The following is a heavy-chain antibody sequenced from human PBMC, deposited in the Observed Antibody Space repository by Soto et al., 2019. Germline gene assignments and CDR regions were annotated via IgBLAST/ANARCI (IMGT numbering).Heavy chain of an antibody. Sequence: QVQLQQWGAGLLKPSETLSLTCAVYGWSFSGYYWDWIRQPPGKGLEWIGEINHSGSTNYNPSLKSRLTISVDTSKTQFSLKLSSVTAADTAVYYCARGGHDSSGYNLSYNMDVWGKGTTVTVS. V-gene: IGHV4-34*01. D-gene: IGHD3-22*01. CDR2: INHSGST. CDR1: GWSFSGYY. J-gene: IGHJ6*03. CDR3: ARGGHDSSGYNLSYNMDV.